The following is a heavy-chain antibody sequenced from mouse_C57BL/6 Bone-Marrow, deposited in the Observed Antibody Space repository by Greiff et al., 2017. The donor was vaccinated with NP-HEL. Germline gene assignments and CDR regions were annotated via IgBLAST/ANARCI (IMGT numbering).Heavy chain of an antibody. J-gene: IGHJ1*03. D-gene: IGHD2-1*01. Sequence: EVQGVESGGGLVQPGGSLKLSCAASGFTFSDYYMYWVRQTPEKRLEWVAYISNGGRSTYYPDTVKGRFTISRDNANKTLYLQMSRLTSEDTAMYYCARQGGGNCTDWYFDVWGTGTTVTVSS. CDR3: ARQGGGNCTDWYFDV. V-gene: IGHV5-12*01. CDR1: GFTFSDYY. CDR2: ISNGGRST.